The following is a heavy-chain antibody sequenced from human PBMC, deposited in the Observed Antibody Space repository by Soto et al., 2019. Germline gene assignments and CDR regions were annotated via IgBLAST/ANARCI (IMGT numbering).Heavy chain of an antibody. V-gene: IGHV1-46*01. J-gene: IGHJ6*02. CDR3: AKDPNTYDFWTGSQYYHGMDV. CDR2: INTGNRIT. Sequence: QVQLVQSGAEVKKPGASVKVACKTSGYPFTKYFVHWVRQAAGQGLEWMGTINTGNRITKYALLFQGSVALTSDTSNNIVALELSSLRYEDTAVYFCAKDPNTYDFWTGSQYYHGMDVCIQVTTVTVS. CDR1: GYPFTKYF. D-gene: IGHD3-3*01.